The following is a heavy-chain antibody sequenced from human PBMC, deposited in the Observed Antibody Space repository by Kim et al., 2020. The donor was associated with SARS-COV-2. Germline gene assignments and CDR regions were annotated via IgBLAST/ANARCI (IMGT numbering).Heavy chain of an antibody. V-gene: IGHV3-33*01. CDR3: ARTLVLSGYYGMDV. D-gene: IGHD3-10*01. J-gene: IGHJ6*02. Sequence: YADSVEGRFTISRDNSNNTLYLQMNSLRAEDTAVYYCARTLVLSGYYGMDVWGQGTTVTVSS.